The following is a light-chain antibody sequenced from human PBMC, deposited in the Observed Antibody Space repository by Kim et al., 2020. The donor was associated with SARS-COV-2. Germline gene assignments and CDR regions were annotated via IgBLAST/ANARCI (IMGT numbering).Light chain of an antibody. J-gene: IGKJ1*01. Sequence: AIQMTQSPSSLSASVGDRVTITCRASQGIGNDLGWFQQKPGKAPKLLIYAASSLQGGVPSRFSGSGSGTDFTLTISSLQPEDFATYYCLQDYNSPPTFGQGTKVDIK. CDR3: LQDYNSPPT. CDR2: AAS. V-gene: IGKV1-6*01. CDR1: QGIGND.